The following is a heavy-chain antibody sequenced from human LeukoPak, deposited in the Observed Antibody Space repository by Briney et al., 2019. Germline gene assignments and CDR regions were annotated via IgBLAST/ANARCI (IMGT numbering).Heavy chain of an antibody. CDR2: ISYDGSNK. J-gene: IGHJ4*02. V-gene: IGHV3-30*04. Sequence: GGSLRLSCAASGFTFSSYAMHWVRQAPGKGLEGVAVISYDGSNKYYADSVKGRFTISRDNSKNTLYLQMNSLRAEDTAVYYCARDSVRGGYNSFYFDYWGQGTLVTVSS. CDR3: ARDSVRGGYNSFYFDY. D-gene: IGHD5-24*01. CDR1: GFTFSSYA.